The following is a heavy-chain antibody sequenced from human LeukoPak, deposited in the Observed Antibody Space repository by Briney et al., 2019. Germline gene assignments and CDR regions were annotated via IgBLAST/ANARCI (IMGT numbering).Heavy chain of an antibody. D-gene: IGHD6-13*01. CDR1: GFTFSSYS. CDR3: ARTYTGYSSSWYLGY. V-gene: IGHV3-21*01. CDR2: ISSSSSYI. Sequence: PGGSLRLSCAASGFTFSSYSMNWVRQAPGKGLEWVSSISSSSSYIYYADSVKGRFTISRDNAKNSLYLQMNSLRAEDTAVYYCARTYTGYSSSWYLGYWGQGTLVTVSS. J-gene: IGHJ4*02.